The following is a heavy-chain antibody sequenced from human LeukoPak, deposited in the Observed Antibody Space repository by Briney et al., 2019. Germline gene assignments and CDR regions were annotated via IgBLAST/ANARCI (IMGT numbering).Heavy chain of an antibody. J-gene: IGHJ3*02. CDR3: ARERKEILVRAFDI. D-gene: IGHD1-26*01. CDR1: GGSISSGGYY. CDR2: IYCSGST. V-gene: IGHV4-31*03. Sequence: PSETLSLTCTVSGGSISSGGYYWSWIRQHPGKGLEWIGYIYCSGSTYYNPSLKSRVSISVDTSQNHFSLKLSSVTAADTAVYYCARERKEILVRAFDIWGQGTMVTVSS.